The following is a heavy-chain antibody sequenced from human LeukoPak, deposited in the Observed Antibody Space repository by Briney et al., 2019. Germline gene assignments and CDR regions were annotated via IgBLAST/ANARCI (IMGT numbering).Heavy chain of an antibody. V-gene: IGHV3-20*04. D-gene: IGHD3-22*01. CDR2: INWNGGST. CDR3: ARGEDSPFDY. J-gene: IGHJ4*02. Sequence: PGGSLRLSCAASGFTFDDYGVSWVRHAPGKGLEWVSGINWNGGSTGYADSVKGRFTISRDNAKNSLYLQMNSLRAEDTALYYCARGEDSPFDYWGQGTLVTVSS. CDR1: GFTFDDYG.